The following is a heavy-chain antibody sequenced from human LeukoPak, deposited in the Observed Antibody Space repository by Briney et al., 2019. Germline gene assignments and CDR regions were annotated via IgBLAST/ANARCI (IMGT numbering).Heavy chain of an antibody. CDR1: GFTFSSHA. D-gene: IGHD2-2*01. CDR2: ISGSGGST. CDR3: AKGGEGFHVPAAIISRIDY. J-gene: IGHJ4*02. V-gene: IGHV3-23*01. Sequence: PGGSLRLSCAASGFTFSSHAMSWVRQAPGKGLEWVSAISGSGGSTYYADSVKGRFTISRDNSKNTLYLQMNSLRAEDTAVYYCAKGGEGFHVPAAIISRIDYWGQGTLVTVSS.